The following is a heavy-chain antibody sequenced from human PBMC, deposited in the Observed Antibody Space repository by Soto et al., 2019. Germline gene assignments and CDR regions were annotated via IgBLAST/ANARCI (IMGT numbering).Heavy chain of an antibody. J-gene: IGHJ5*02. CDR2: IYHSGST. CDR1: GGSISSSNW. V-gene: IGHV4-4*02. D-gene: IGHD2-15*01. CDR3: ARDIVVAVAGYNWFDP. Sequence: PSETLSLNCAVSGGSISSSNWWSWVRQPPGKGLEWIGEIYHSGSTNYNPSLKSRVTISVDKSKNQFSLKLSSVTAADTAVYYCARDIVVAVAGYNWFDPWGQGTLVTVSS.